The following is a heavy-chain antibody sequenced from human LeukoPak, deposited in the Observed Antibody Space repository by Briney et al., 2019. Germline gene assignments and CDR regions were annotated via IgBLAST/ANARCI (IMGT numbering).Heavy chain of an antibody. D-gene: IGHD2-21*02. V-gene: IGHV1-69*04. CDR2: IIPILGIA. J-gene: IGHJ5*02. CDR1: GGTFSSYA. Sequence: ASVNVSCKASGGTFSSYAISWVRQAPGQGLEWMGRIIPILGIANYAQKFQGRVTITADKSTSTAYMELSSLRSEDTAVYYCARSAEVVVVTSLGWFDPWGQGTLVTVSS. CDR3: ARSAEVVVVTSLGWFDP.